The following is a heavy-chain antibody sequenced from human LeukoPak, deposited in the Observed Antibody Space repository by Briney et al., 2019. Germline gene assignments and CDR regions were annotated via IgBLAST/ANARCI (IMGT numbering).Heavy chain of an antibody. CDR2: INTDGSST. J-gene: IGHJ4*02. D-gene: IGHD3-3*01. CDR1: GFTFSSYW. Sequence: GGSLRLSCAASGFTFSSYWMHWVRQAPGKGLVWVSRINTDGSSTTYADSVKGRFTISRDNAKNTLYLQMNSLRAEDTAVYYCARDFWNSPFDYWGQGTLVTVSS. CDR3: ARDFWNSPFDY. V-gene: IGHV3-74*01.